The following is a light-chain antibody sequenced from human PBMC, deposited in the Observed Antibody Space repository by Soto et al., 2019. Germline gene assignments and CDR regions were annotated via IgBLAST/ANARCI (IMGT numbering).Light chain of an antibody. CDR1: QGISSY. CDR3: QQSYSTLT. V-gene: IGKV1-39*01. Sequence: SQLTQSPSFLSASLGDRVTITCRASQGISSYLAWYQQKPGKAPKLLIYAASSLQSGVPSRFSGSGSGTDFTLTISSLQPEDFATYYCQQSYSTLTFGQGRRLEIK. J-gene: IGKJ5*01. CDR2: AAS.